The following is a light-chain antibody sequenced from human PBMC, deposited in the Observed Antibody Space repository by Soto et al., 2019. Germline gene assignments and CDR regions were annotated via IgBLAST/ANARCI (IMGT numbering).Light chain of an antibody. CDR1: QGMSGH. CDR3: QQFHNSPMSI. J-gene: IGKJ3*01. V-gene: IGKV1-9*01. CDR2: AAD. Sequence: DIQLTQSPSFLSASIGDRVTITCRASQGMSGHLAWYQQKPGKAPELLIYAADTLQSGVPSRFSGSRSGTEFTLAISSLQPEDVATYYCQQFHNSPMSIFGPGTTVDIK.